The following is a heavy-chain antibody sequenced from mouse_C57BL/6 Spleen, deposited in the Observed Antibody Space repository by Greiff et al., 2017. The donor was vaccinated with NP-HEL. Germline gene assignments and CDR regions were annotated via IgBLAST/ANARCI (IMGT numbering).Heavy chain of an antibody. J-gene: IGHJ2*01. CDR2: FYPGSGSI. CDR1: GYTFTEYT. Sequence: QVHVKQSGAELVKPGASVKLSCKASGYTFTEYTIHWVKQRSGQGLEWIGWFYPGSGSIKYNEKFKDKATLTADKSSSTVYMELSRLTSEDSAVYVCARHEDRALPDDGYYDYWGQGTTLTVSS. CDR3: ARHEDRALPDDGYYDY. V-gene: IGHV1-62-2*01. D-gene: IGHD2-3*01.